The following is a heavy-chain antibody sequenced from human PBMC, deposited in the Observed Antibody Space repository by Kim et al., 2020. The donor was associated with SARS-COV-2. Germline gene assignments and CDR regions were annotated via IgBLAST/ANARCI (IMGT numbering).Heavy chain of an antibody. CDR1: GGSISSYY. CDR3: ARGFGRNDVWGFRY. D-gene: IGHD3-16*01. J-gene: IGHJ4*02. CDR2: IYYSGST. Sequence: SETLSLTCTVSGGSISSYYWSWIRQPPGKGLEWIGYIYYSGSTNYNPSLKSRVTISVDTSKNQFSLKLSSVTAADTAVYYCARGFGRNDVWGFRYWGQGTLVTVSS. V-gene: IGHV4-59*01.